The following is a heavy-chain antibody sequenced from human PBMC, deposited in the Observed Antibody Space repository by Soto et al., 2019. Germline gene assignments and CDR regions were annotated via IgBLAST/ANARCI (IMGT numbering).Heavy chain of an antibody. CDR3: ARNKDREQLGGNYYYALDV. D-gene: IGHD1-1*01. Sequence: ASVKVSCKASGYTFTSYAIHWVRQAPGQRLEWMGWINAGNGNRKYSQKFQGRVTITADVSTSTAYMELSSLRSEDTAVYYCARNKDREQLGGNYYYALDVWGQGTTVTVSS. V-gene: IGHV1-3*01. CDR1: GYTFTSYA. CDR2: INAGNGNR. J-gene: IGHJ6*02.